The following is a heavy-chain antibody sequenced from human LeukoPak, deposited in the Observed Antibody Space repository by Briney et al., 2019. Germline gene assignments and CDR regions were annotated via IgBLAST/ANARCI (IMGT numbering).Heavy chain of an antibody. CDR2: FYYSGSP. Sequence: SETLSLTCTVSGGSISSYYWSWIRQPPGKGLEWIGYFYYSGSPNYNPSLKSRVTISVDTSKNQFSLKLSSVTAADTAVYYCARGQLRYFDWSSYDAFDIWGQGTMVTVSS. J-gene: IGHJ3*02. D-gene: IGHD3-9*01. CDR1: GGSISSYY. V-gene: IGHV4-59*01. CDR3: ARGQLRYFDWSSYDAFDI.